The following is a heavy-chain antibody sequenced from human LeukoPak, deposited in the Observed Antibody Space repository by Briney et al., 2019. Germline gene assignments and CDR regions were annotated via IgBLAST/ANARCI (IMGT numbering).Heavy chain of an antibody. CDR1: GFTFSSYW. V-gene: IGHV3-74*01. Sequence: GGSLRLSCAASGFTFSSYWMHWVRHAPGKGLVWVSRINSDGSSTSYADSVKGRFTISRDNAKNTRYLQMNSLRAEDTAVYYCARVTDDFWSGYYLSGRSLDYWGQGTLVTVSS. CDR2: INSDGSST. CDR3: ARVTDDFWSGYYLSGRSLDY. D-gene: IGHD3-3*01. J-gene: IGHJ4*02.